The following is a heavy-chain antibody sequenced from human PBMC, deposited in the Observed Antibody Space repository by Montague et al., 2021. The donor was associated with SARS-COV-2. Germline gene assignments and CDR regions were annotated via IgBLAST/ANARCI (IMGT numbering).Heavy chain of an antibody. CDR3: ARGIRGVIILYDYYLMDV. Sequence: SETLSLTCAVYGGSFRGYYWTWIRQPPGKGLEWIGDINHGGRTNYNPSLKSRVTISAETSKNQFSLRVNSATAADTAVYFCARGIRGVIILYDYYLMDVWGQGTTVSFSS. V-gene: IGHV4-34*01. CDR2: INHGGRT. D-gene: IGHD3-10*01. J-gene: IGHJ6*02. CDR1: GGSFRGYY.